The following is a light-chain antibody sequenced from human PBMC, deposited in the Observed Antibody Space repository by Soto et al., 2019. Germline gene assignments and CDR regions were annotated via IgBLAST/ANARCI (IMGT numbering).Light chain of an antibody. V-gene: IGKV3-20*01. CDR2: GAS. CDR1: QSVSSDY. J-gene: IGKJ1*01. Sequence: IVLTQSPGTLSLSPGERATLSCRSSQSVSSDYLAWYQQKPGQAPRLLIYGASSRATGVPDRFSGSGSGTDFTLTISRLEPEDFALYFCQHYGSSLWTFGQGTKV. CDR3: QHYGSSLWT.